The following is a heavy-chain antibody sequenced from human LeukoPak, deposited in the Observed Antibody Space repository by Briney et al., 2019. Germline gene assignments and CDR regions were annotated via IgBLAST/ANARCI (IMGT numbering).Heavy chain of an antibody. D-gene: IGHD1-14*01. CDR2: ISYDGSNK. V-gene: IGHV3-30*03. CDR1: GFTFSSYG. J-gene: IGHJ4*02. CDR3: ASITSSTIN. Sequence: GRSLRLSCAASGFTFSSYGMHWVRQAPGKGLEWVAVISYDGSNKYYADSVEGRFTISRDNSKNTLYLQMNSLRAEDTAVYYCASITSSTINWGQGTLVTVSS.